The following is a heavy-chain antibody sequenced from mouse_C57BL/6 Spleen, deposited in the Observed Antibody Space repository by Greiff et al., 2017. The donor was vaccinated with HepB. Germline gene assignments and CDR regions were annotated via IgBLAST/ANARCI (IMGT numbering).Heavy chain of an antibody. CDR3: ARGRDWFAY. J-gene: IGHJ3*01. CDR2: ISDGGSYT. Sequence: EVQRVESGGGLVKPGGSLKLSCAASGFTFSSYAMSWVRQTPEKRLEWVATISDGGSYTYYPDNVKGRFTISRDNAKNNLYLQMSHLKSEDTAMYYCARGRDWFAYWGQGTLVTVSA. CDR1: GFTFSSYA. V-gene: IGHV5-4*01.